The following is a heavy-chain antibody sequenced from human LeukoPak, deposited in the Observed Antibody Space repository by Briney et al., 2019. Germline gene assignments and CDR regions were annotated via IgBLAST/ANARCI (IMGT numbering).Heavy chain of an antibody. Sequence: GGSLRLSCAASGFTVSSNYMSWVRQAPGKGLEWVSVIYSGGSTYYADSVKGRFTISRDNSKNTLYLQMNSLRAEDTAVYYCAGGGVGAIVSHFDYWGQGPLVTVSS. CDR2: IYSGGST. D-gene: IGHD1-26*01. V-gene: IGHV3-66*01. CDR3: AGGGVGAIVSHFDY. CDR1: GFTVSSNY. J-gene: IGHJ4*02.